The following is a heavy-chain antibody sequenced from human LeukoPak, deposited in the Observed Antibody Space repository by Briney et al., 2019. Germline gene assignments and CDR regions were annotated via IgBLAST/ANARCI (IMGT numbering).Heavy chain of an antibody. CDR2: IIPIFGTA. D-gene: IGHD2-2*01. CDR1: GGTFSSYA. Sequence: SVKVSCKACGGTFSSYAISWVRQAPGQGLEWMGEIIPIFGTANYAQRFQGRVTITADESTSTAYMELSSLRSEDTAVYYCARDSVVVPAAMGYWGQGTLVTVSS. CDR3: ARDSVVVPAAMGY. V-gene: IGHV1-69*13. J-gene: IGHJ4*02.